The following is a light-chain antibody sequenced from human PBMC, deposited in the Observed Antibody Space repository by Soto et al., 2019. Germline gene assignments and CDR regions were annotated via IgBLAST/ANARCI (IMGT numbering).Light chain of an antibody. V-gene: IGKV3-11*01. CDR2: DAS. Sequence: EMVMTQSPGTLSVSPGERATLSCRASQTVGRDYLAWYQHKPGQAPRLLIYDASNRATGIPARFSGSGSGTDFTLTISSLEPEDFAVYYCQQRSNWPRTFGQGTRLEIK. CDR1: QTVGRDY. CDR3: QQRSNWPRT. J-gene: IGKJ5*01.